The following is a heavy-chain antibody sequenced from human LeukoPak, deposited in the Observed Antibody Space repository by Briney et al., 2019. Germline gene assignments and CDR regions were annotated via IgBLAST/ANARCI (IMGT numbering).Heavy chain of an antibody. CDR3: GRPSGSYSAKWFDP. J-gene: IGHJ5*02. V-gene: IGHV3-74*01. Sequence: GVSLRLSFAAAGFTFSRYWMHWVRQAPWNGLVLVSRINSDGTSTNYADSVKGRFTISRDNAKNTLYLQMNSLRAEDTAVYYCGRPSGSYSAKWFDPWGQGTLVTVSS. CDR1: GFTFSRYW. CDR2: INSDGTST. D-gene: IGHD3-10*01.